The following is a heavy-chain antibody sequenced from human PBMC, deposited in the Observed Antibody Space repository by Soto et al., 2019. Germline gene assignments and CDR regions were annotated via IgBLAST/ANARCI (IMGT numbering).Heavy chain of an antibody. CDR1: GYTFTSYG. CDR2: ISAYNGNT. Sequence: GASVKVSCKASGYTFTSYGISWVRQAPGQGLEWMGRISAYNGNTNYAQKLQGRVTMTTDTSTSTAYVELRSLRSDDTAVYYCARVVGALGHWFDPWGQGTLVTVSS. J-gene: IGHJ5*02. D-gene: IGHD1-26*01. V-gene: IGHV1-18*01. CDR3: ARVVGALGHWFDP.